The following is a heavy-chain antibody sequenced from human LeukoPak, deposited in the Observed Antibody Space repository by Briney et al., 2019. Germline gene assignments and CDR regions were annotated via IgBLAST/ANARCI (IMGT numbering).Heavy chain of an antibody. Sequence: GGSLRLSCAASGFTFDDYGTSWVRQAPGKGLEWVSGINWNGGSTGYADSVKGRFTISRDNAKNSLYLQMNSLRAEDTAVYYCAKDFGSGSYYPPYYFDYWGQGTLVTVSS. V-gene: IGHV3-20*04. CDR2: INWNGGST. J-gene: IGHJ4*02. CDR3: AKDFGSGSYYPPYYFDY. CDR1: GFTFDDYG. D-gene: IGHD1-26*01.